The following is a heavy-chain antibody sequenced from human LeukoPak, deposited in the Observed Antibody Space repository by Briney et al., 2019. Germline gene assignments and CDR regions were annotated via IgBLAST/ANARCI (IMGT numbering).Heavy chain of an antibody. D-gene: IGHD5-24*01. CDR1: GGSISSYY. CDR2: IYYTGTT. J-gene: IGHJ5*02. V-gene: IGHV4-59*01. Sequence: SETLSLTCTVSGGSISSYYLSWIRQPPGKGLEWIGCIYYTGTTNHNPSLKSRLTISVDTSKNQFSLNLNSVTAADTAVYYCARDPTRDGYNGFDPWGQGTLVTVSS. CDR3: ARDPTRDGYNGFDP.